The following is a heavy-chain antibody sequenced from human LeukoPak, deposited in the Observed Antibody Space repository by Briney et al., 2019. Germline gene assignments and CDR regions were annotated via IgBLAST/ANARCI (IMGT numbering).Heavy chain of an antibody. CDR3: AKVPDGREANWFDP. CDR2: ISGSGGST. CDR1: GFAFSSYA. J-gene: IGHJ5*02. Sequence: GGSLRLSCAASGFAFSSYAMSWVRQAPGKGLEWVSAISGSGGSTYYADSVKGRFTISRDNSKNTLYLQMNSLRAEDTAVYYCAKVPDGREANWFDPWGQGTLVTVSS. V-gene: IGHV3-23*01. D-gene: IGHD1-14*01.